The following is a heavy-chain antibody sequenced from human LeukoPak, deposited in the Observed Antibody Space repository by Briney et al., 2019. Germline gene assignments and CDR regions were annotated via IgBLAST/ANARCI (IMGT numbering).Heavy chain of an antibody. CDR1: QFTFSHYG. CDR3: AKDAQRGFDYSNSLEH. V-gene: IGHV3-33*06. Sequence: PGGSLTLSCVASQFTFSHYGMHWVRQAPGKGLEWVAVIWSDGSNQYYADSVKGRFTISRDNSQHTVYLQMNSLRAADTGVYFCAKDAQRGFDYSNSLEHWGQGTVVSVSS. D-gene: IGHD4-11*01. J-gene: IGHJ5*02. CDR2: IWSDGSNQ.